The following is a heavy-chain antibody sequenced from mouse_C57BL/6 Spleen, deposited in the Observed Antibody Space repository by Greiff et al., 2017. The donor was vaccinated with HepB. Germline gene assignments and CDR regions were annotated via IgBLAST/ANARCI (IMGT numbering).Heavy chain of an antibody. D-gene: IGHD1-1*01. V-gene: IGHV1-64*01. CDR3: ATPYYYGSSRGAMDY. Sequence: PGQGLEWIGMNHPNSGSTNYNEKFKSKATLTVDKSSSTAYMQLSRLTSEDSAVYYCATPYYYGSSRGAMDYWGQGTSVTVSS. CDR2: NHPNSGST. J-gene: IGHJ4*01.